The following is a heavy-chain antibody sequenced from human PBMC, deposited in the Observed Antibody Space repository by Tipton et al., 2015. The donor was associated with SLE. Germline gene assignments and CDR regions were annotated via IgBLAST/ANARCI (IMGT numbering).Heavy chain of an antibody. CDR2: TYYRSKWFN. V-gene: IGHV6-1*01. CDR1: GDSVSSNSAT. J-gene: IGHJ4*02. D-gene: IGHD5-18*01. Sequence: LRLSCAISGDSVSSNSATWNWIRQSPSRGLEWLGRTYYRSKWFNDYALSVKSRITINPDTSKNQFSLQLNSVTPEDTAVYYCARGKGIQLPFDYWGQGTLVTVSS. CDR3: ARGKGIQLPFDY.